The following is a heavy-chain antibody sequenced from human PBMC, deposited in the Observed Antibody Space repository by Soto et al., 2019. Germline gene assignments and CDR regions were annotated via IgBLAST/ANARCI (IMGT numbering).Heavy chain of an antibody. CDR2: INTGNGNT. D-gene: IGHD6-13*01. Sequence: GASVKVSCKASGYTFNLHAIHWVRQAPGQRLEWMGYINTGNGNTKYSENVQARITITRDNSATTAHMELRSLRYEDTGVYYCARRASRHFDHWGQGTLVTVSS. V-gene: IGHV1-3*04. CDR3: ARRASRHFDH. CDR1: GYTFNLHA. J-gene: IGHJ4*02.